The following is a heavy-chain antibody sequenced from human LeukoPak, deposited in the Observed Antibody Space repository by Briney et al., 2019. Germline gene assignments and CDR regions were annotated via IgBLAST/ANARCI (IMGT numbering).Heavy chain of an antibody. J-gene: IGHJ3*02. Sequence: PGRSLRLSCAASGFTFDDYAMHWVRQAPGKGLEWVSGISWNSGSIGYADSVKGRFTISRDNAKNSLYLQMNSLRAEDTALYYCAKDKYQLLRGAFDIWGQGTMVTVPS. D-gene: IGHD2-2*01. V-gene: IGHV3-9*01. CDR3: AKDKYQLLRGAFDI. CDR2: ISWNSGSI. CDR1: GFTFDDYA.